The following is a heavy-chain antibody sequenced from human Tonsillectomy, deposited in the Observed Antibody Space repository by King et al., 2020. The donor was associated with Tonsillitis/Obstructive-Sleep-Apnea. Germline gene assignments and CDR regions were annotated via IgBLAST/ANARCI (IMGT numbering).Heavy chain of an antibody. J-gene: IGHJ3*02. CDR1: GFTFDDYA. CDR3: AKDSTAYYYGSGSYLGAFDI. D-gene: IGHD3-10*01. V-gene: IGHV3-9*01. Sequence: VQLVESGGGLEQPGRSLRLSCAASGFTFDDYAMHWVRQAPGKGLEWVSGISWNSGSIGYADSVKGRFTISRDNAKNSLYLQMNSLRAEDTALYYCAKDSTAYYYGSGSYLGAFDIWGQGTMVTVSS. CDR2: ISWNSGSI.